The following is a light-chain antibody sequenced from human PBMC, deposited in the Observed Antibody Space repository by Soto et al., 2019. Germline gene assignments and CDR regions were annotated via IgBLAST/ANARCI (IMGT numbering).Light chain of an antibody. Sequence: ILTQSPATLSLSPGERATLSCRASQSVFNYLAWYQQKTGQAPRLLIDDASNRATGIPARFSGSGSGTDVTLTISSLDPEEVAGYYCQQLRNCPLTFGGGTKVDI. J-gene: IGKJ4*01. CDR1: QSVFNY. CDR3: QQLRNCPLT. CDR2: DAS. V-gene: IGKV3-11*01.